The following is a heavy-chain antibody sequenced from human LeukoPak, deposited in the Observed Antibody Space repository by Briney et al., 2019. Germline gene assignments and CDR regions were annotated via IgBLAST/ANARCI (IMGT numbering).Heavy chain of an antibody. D-gene: IGHD6-19*01. CDR2: ISGDGGST. J-gene: IGHJ4*02. Sequence: GGSLRLSCAAPGFIFDNYAIHWVRQAPGKGLEWVSLISGDGGSTFYADSVRGRFTISRDNTRKSLSLQMSSLRSEDTALYYCARETETSGWYDYWGQGTLVTVSS. V-gene: IGHV3-43*02. CDR1: GFIFDNYA. CDR3: ARETETSGWYDY.